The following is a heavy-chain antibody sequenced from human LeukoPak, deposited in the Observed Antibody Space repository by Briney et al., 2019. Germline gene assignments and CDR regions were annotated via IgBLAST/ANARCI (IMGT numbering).Heavy chain of an antibody. D-gene: IGHD3-16*02. CDR2: INPSGGNT. Sequence: ASVKVSCKASGYTFTNFYMHWVRQAPGQGLEWMGIINPSGGNTDYAQRFQGRVTMTRDTSTRTVYMELSSLRSEDTAVYYCAGDLPYDYVWGSYRYGMDVWGQGTTVTVSS. CDR3: AGDLPYDYVWGSYRYGMDV. CDR1: GYTFTNFY. V-gene: IGHV1-46*01. J-gene: IGHJ6*02.